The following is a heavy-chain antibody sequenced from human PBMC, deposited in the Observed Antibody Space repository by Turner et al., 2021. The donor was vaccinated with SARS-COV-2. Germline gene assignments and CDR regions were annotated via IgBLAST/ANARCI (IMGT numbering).Heavy chain of an antibody. CDR2: IYSSDSDV. J-gene: IGHJ6*02. Sequence: GESLRISCVNSGNTFSTHWIAWVRHLPGKGMESMGIIYSSDSDVRYSPSFEGHFTISADRSINTAYLQWDSLKTSDTATYFCARGSTQRRYDYYFGLDLWGQGTTLTVS. CDR3: ARGSTQRRYDYYFGLDL. V-gene: IGHV5-51*03. CDR1: GNTFSTHW. D-gene: IGHD1-1*01.